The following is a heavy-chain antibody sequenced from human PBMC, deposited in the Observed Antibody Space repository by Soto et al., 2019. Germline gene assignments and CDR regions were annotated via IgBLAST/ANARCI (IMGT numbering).Heavy chain of an antibody. Sequence: GGSLRLSCVASGFTLSNYAMSWLRQAPGKGLEWVSGISGSGGTTYYADSVKGRFTISRDNSKNTLYLQMNTLRVEDTAVYYCARESSITIFGVIFRWFDPWGQGTLVTVSS. J-gene: IGHJ5*02. CDR3: ARESSITIFGVIFRWFDP. CDR1: GFTLSNYA. V-gene: IGHV3-23*01. D-gene: IGHD3-3*01. CDR2: ISGSGGTT.